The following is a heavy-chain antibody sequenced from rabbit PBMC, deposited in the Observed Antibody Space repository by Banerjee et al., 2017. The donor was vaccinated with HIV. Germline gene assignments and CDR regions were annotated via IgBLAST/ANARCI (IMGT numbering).Heavy chain of an antibody. D-gene: IGHD4-1*01. CDR1: GIDFSSYG. Sequence: EESGGDLVKPGASLTLTCTVSGIDFSSYGISWVRQAPGKGPEWIGCIYPGFGIRNYANSVKGRFTISSDNAQNTVFLQMTSLTASDTATYFCARDPLYYNSGWGVLILWGQGTLVTVS. CDR3: ARDPLYYNSGWGVLIL. CDR2: IYPGFGIR. V-gene: IGHV1S47*01. J-gene: IGHJ3*01.